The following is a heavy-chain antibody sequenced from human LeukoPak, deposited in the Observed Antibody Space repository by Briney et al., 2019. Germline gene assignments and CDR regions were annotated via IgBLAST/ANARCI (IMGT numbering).Heavy chain of an antibody. J-gene: IGHJ4*02. CDR1: GFTFSSYG. Sequence: GGSLRLSCAASGFTFSSYGMHWVRQAPGKGLEWVAVISYDGSNKHYADSVKGRFTISRDNSKNTLYLQMNSLRAEDTAVYYCAKDVRRYYDSSGPLDYWGQGTLVTVSS. V-gene: IGHV3-30*18. CDR3: AKDVRRYYDSSGPLDY. CDR2: ISYDGSNK. D-gene: IGHD3-22*01.